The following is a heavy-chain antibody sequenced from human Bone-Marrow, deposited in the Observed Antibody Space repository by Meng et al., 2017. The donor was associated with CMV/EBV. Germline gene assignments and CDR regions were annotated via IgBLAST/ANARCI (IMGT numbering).Heavy chain of an antibody. D-gene: IGHD4-11*01. V-gene: IGHV3-33*06. Sequence: GESLKISCAASGLTFRSYAMAWVRQAPGKGLEWVAVIWYDGSYKYYADSVKGRFTISRDNSKNTLYLQMNSPRAEDTAVYYCAKDYSSYDYYYGMDVWGQGTTVTVSS. J-gene: IGHJ6*02. CDR2: IWYDGSYK. CDR3: AKDYSSYDYYYGMDV. CDR1: GLTFRSYA.